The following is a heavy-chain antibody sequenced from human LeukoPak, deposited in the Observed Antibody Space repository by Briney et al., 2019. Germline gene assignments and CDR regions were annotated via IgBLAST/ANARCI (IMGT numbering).Heavy chain of an antibody. D-gene: IGHD3-10*01. CDR3: ARVSAVYYGSGGSDY. CDR1: GYTFTGYY. J-gene: IGHJ4*02. CDR2: INPNSGGT. Sequence: ASVKVSCKASGYTFTGYYMHWVRQAPGQGLEWMGWINPNSGGTNYAQKFQGRVTMTRDTSISTAYMELSRLRSDDTVVYYCARVSAVYYGSGGSDYWGQGTLVTVSS. V-gene: IGHV1-2*02.